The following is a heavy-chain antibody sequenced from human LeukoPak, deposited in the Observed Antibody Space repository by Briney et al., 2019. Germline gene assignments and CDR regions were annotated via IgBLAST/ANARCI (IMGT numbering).Heavy chain of an antibody. V-gene: IGHV1-18*01. CDR2: ISAYNGNT. CDR3: ARVGSRVVAATHAGWFDP. CDR1: GYTLTSYG. D-gene: IGHD2-15*01. Sequence: GASVKVSCKASGYTLTSYGISWVRQAPGQGLEWMGWISAYNGNTNYAQKFQGRVTMTRDTSIGTAYMELSMLRSDDTAVYYCARVGSRVVAATHAGWFDPWGQGTLVTVSS. J-gene: IGHJ5*02.